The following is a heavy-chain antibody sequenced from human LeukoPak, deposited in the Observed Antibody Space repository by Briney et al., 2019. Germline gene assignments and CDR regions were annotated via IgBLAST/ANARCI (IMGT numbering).Heavy chain of an antibody. CDR1: GVTFSSYS. V-gene: IGHV3-21*04. J-gene: IGHJ5*02. CDR2: ISSSSSYI. Sequence: GGSLRLSCAASGVTFSSYSMNWVRQAPGKGLEWVSSISSSSSYIYYADSVKGRFTISRDNAKNSLYLQMNSLRAEDTAMYYCAKYYYGSGTSRWFDPWGQGTLVTVSS. D-gene: IGHD3-10*01. CDR3: AKYYYGSGTSRWFDP.